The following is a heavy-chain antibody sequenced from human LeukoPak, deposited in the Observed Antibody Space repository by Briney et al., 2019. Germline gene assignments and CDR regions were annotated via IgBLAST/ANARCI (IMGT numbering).Heavy chain of an antibody. D-gene: IGHD6-13*01. J-gene: IGHJ4*02. CDR3: ATIRDSSSWAFDY. CDR1: GFTFIDAW. V-gene: IGHV3-15*01. Sequence: GGSLRLSCAASGFTFIDAWMSWVRQAPGKGLEWVGRIKSKAGGGTPDYAAPVKGRFTISRDDSQNTLYVQMDSLTTDDTAVYNCATIRDSSSWAFDYWGQGTLVTVSS. CDR2: IKSKAGGGTP.